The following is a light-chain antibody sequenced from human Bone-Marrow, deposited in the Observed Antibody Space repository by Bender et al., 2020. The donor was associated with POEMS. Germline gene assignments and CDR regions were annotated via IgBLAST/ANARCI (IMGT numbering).Light chain of an antibody. CDR1: DLGDKD. V-gene: IGLV3-1*01. J-gene: IGLJ2*01. Sequence: SYEVTQPPTVSVSPGQTASITCSGDDLGDKDVAWYQQKPGQSPVLVIYPVTNRPSGIPDRFSGSNSGNTATLTISGTQAMDAADYYCQAWETYSVIFGGGTKLTVL. CDR2: PVT. CDR3: QAWETYSVI.